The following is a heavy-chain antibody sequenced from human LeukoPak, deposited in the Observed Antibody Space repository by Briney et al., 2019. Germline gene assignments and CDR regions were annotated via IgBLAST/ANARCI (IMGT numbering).Heavy chain of an antibody. D-gene: IGHD5-24*01. V-gene: IGHV3-53*01. CDR3: ARDSWRWLQLFDC. Sequence: GGSLRLSCAASGFTVSSNYMSLVRQAPGKGLEWVSVIYSGGSTYYANSVKGRFTISRDNSKNTLYLQMYSLRAEDTAVYYCARDSWRWLQLFDCWGQGTLVTDSS. CDR1: GFTVSSNY. CDR2: IYSGGST. J-gene: IGHJ4*02.